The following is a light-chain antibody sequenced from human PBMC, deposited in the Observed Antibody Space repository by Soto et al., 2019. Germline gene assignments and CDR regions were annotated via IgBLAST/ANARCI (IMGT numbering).Light chain of an antibody. CDR2: WAS. V-gene: IGKV4-1*01. J-gene: IGKJ1*01. CDR3: QQYYSAPWT. CDR1: LSVLYSSNNKNY. Sequence: DIVMTQSPDSLAVSLGERATINCKSSLSVLYSSNNKNYLAWYQQKPGQPPKLLIYWASTRESGVPDRFSGSGSGTDFTLTISSLQAEDVAFYYCQQYYSAPWTFGQGTKVEIK.